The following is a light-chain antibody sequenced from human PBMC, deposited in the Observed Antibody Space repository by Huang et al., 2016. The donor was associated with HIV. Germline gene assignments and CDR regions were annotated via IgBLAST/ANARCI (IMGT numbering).Light chain of an antibody. J-gene: IGKJ1*01. CDR1: QSLLYSSNSKNY. CDR2: WAS. Sequence: DIVMTQSPDSLTVSLGERATIHCKSSQSLLYSSNSKNYLSWYQQKLGQPPKLRIYWASARDSGVPDRFSGSGSGTNFTLTISSLQAEDVAIYYCQQYYSSLWTFGQGTKVEIK. V-gene: IGKV4-1*01. CDR3: QQYYSSLWT.